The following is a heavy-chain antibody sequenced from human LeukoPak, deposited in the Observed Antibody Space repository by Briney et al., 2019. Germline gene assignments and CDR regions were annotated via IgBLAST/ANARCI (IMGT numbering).Heavy chain of an antibody. CDR3: ARVMYYDILIGYISNWFDP. V-gene: IGHV1-3*01. CDR1: GYTFTSYA. CDR2: INAGNGNT. J-gene: IGHJ5*02. Sequence: ASVKVSCKASGYTFTSYAMHWVRQAPGQRLEWMGWINAGNGNTKYSQKFQGRVTITRGTSASTAYVELSSLRSEDTAVYYCARVMYYDILIGYISNWFDPWGQGTLVTVSS. D-gene: IGHD3-9*01.